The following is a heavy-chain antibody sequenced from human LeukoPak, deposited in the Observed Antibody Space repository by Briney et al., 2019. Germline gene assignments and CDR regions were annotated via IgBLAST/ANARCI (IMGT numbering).Heavy chain of an antibody. CDR2: IYYSGST. Sequence: PSETLSLTCTVSGGSISSYYWSWIRQPPGKGLEWIGYIYYSGSTYYNPSLKSRVTISVDTSKNQFSLKLSSVTAADTAVYYCARVGIAAAGTDLIDYWGQGTLVTVSS. V-gene: IGHV4-59*08. J-gene: IGHJ4*02. CDR1: GGSISSYY. CDR3: ARVGIAAAGTDLIDY. D-gene: IGHD6-13*01.